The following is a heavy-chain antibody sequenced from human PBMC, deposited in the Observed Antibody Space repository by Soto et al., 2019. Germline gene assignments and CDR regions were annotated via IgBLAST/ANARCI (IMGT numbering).Heavy chain of an antibody. CDR1: GFTFSNAW. CDR2: IKSKTDGGTT. CDR3: TTGTAWLADYYYGMDV. V-gene: IGHV3-15*01. D-gene: IGHD2-21*01. Sequence: PGGSLRLSCAASGFTFSNAWMSWVRQAPGKGLEWVGRIKSKTDGGTTDYAAPVKGRFTISRDDSKNTLYLQMNSLKTEDTVVYYCTTGTAWLADYYYGMDVWGQGTTVTVSS. J-gene: IGHJ6*02.